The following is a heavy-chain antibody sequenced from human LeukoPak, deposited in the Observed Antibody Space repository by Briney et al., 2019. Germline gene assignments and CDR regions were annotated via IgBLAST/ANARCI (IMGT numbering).Heavy chain of an antibody. D-gene: IGHD2-15*01. J-gene: IGHJ5*02. CDR1: GFIFSNYE. CDR3: ARDRAGYCSGGSCYNWFDP. CDR2: ISDHGKSR. Sequence: GGSLRLSCVASGFIFSNYEMNWVRQTPGKGLEWVSYISDHGKSRNYVDSVKGRFTISRDNAKNTLYLQMNSLRAEDTAVYYCARDRAGYCSGGSCYNWFDPWGQGTLVTVSS. V-gene: IGHV3-48*03.